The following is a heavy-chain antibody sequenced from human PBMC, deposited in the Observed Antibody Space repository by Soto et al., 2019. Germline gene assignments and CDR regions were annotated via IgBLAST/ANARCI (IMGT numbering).Heavy chain of an antibody. V-gene: IGHV1-24*01. CDR1: GYTLTELS. J-gene: IGHJ4*02. Sequence: ASVKVSCKVSGYTLTELSMHWVRQAPGKGLEWMGGFDPEDGETIYAQKFQGRVTMTEDTSTDTAYMELSSLRSEDTAVYYCATDRPEGKLRFLDWPSFGDWGQGTLVTVSS. CDR3: ATDRPEGKLRFLDWPSFGD. D-gene: IGHD3-3*01. CDR2: FDPEDGET.